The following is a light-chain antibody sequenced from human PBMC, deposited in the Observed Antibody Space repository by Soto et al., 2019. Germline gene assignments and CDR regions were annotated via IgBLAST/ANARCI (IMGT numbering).Light chain of an antibody. CDR1: QSISSY. CDR3: QQSYSTPPT. J-gene: IGKJ1*01. CDR2: AAS. V-gene: IGKV1-39*01. Sequence: EIQMTQSPSSLSASVGDRVTITCRASQSISSYLNWYQQKPGKAPKLLIYAASSLQSGVPSRFSGSGSGTDFTLTISSLQPEDFATYYCQQSYSTPPTFGQGTKVDI.